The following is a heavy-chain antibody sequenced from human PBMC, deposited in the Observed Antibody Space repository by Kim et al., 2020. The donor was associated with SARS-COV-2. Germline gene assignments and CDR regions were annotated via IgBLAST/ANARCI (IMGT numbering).Heavy chain of an antibody. Sequence: GGSLRLSCAASGFTVSSYVMSWVRKTPGKGLEWVSLIYPDGYPYYADSAKGRFTISRDTSESTLYLQMNSLRADDTAVYYCGRLDFGDDYWGQGTLVTVSS. CDR2: IYPDGYP. V-gene: IGHV3-53*01. CDR3: GRLDFGDDY. D-gene: IGHD4-17*01. J-gene: IGHJ4*02. CDR1: GFTVSSYV.